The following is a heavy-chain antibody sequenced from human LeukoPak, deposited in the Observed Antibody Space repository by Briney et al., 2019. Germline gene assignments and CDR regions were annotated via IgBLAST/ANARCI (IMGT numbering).Heavy chain of an antibody. CDR3: ARGILEQLVPPSSEYYFDY. Sequence: ASVKVSCKASGYTFTSYDINWVRQATGQGLEWMGWMNPNSGNTGYAQKFQGRVMITADKSTSTAYMELSSLRSEDTAVYYCARGILEQLVPPSSEYYFDYWGQGTLVTVPS. D-gene: IGHD6-6*01. J-gene: IGHJ4*02. CDR2: MNPNSGNT. CDR1: GYTFTSYD. V-gene: IGHV1-8*03.